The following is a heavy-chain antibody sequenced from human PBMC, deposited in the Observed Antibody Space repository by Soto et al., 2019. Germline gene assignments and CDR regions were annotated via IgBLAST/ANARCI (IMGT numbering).Heavy chain of an antibody. V-gene: IGHV1-46*03. Sequence: ASVKVSCKASGYTFTSYYMHWVRQAPGQGLEWMGIINPSGGSTSYAQKFQGRVTMTRDTSTSTVYMELSSLRSEDTAVYYCARATSTRWGYDSSGYKFFDYWGQGTLVTVSS. D-gene: IGHD3-22*01. CDR3: ARATSTRWGYDSSGYKFFDY. CDR1: GYTFTSYY. J-gene: IGHJ4*02. CDR2: INPSGGST.